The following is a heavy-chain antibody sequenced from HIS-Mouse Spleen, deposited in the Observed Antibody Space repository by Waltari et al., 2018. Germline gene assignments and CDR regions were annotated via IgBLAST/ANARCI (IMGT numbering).Heavy chain of an antibody. CDR2: IYYSGST. Sequence: HLQLQESGPGLVKPSETLSLTCTVSGGSIGSSRYYSGWSRQPPGKGREWIGSIYYSGSTYYNPSLKSRVTISVDTSKNQFSLKLSSVTAADTAVYYCAREIPYSSSWYDWYFDLWGRGTLVTVSS. J-gene: IGHJ2*01. CDR1: GGSIGSSRYY. D-gene: IGHD6-13*01. V-gene: IGHV4-39*07. CDR3: AREIPYSSSWYDWYFDL.